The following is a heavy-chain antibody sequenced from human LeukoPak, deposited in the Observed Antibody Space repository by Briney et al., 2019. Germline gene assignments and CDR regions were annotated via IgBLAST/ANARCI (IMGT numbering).Heavy chain of an antibody. D-gene: IGHD3-16*02. Sequence: SETLSLTCAVSGGSISSSNWWSWVRQPPGKGLEWIGEIYHSGSTNYNPSLKSRVTISVDKSKNQFSLKLSSVTAADTAVYYCAREVMITFGGVIGYYYYYMDVWGKGTTVTISS. CDR2: IYHSGST. CDR1: GGSISSSNW. V-gene: IGHV4-4*02. J-gene: IGHJ6*03. CDR3: AREVMITFGGVIGYYYYYMDV.